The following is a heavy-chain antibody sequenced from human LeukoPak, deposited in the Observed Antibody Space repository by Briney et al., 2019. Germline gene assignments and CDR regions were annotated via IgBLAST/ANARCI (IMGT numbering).Heavy chain of an antibody. V-gene: IGHV4-61*02. CDR1: GGSISSGSYY. CDR3: ARSNRNYYGSGIVLGEDYFDY. J-gene: IGHJ4*02. D-gene: IGHD3-10*01. CDR2: IYTSGST. Sequence: SETLSLTCTVSGGSISSGSYYWSWIRQPAGQGLEWIGRIYTSGSTNYNPSLKSRVTMSVDTSKNQFSLKLSSVTAADTAVYYCARSNRNYYGSGIVLGEDYFDYWGQGTLVTVSS.